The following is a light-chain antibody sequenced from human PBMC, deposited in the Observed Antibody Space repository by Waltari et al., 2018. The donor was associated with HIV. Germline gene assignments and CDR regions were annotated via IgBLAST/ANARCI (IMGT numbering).Light chain of an antibody. CDR1: NPDIGLYNL. CDR2: GVN. Sequence: QSALTQTASVSGSPGQSITISCTGANPDIGLYNLVSWYRQHPDKAPQLVIYGVNTRPSGVSDRFSGSKSGNTASLTISSLQAEDEADYYCSSYTNTDILLFGGGTKLTVL. CDR3: SSYTNTDILL. V-gene: IGLV2-14*01. J-gene: IGLJ2*01.